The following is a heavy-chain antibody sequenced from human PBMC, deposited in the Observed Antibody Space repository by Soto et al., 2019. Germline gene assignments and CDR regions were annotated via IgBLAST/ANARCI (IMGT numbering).Heavy chain of an antibody. CDR3: AKALHASAYDY. D-gene: IGHD6-25*01. J-gene: IGHJ4*02. V-gene: IGHV3-23*01. Sequence: GSLRLSCAASGFTFSTYTMSWVRQAPGKGLEWVSDINGSGDRTYYADSVKGRFTFSRDNSKNTLYLQMNSLRAEDTAVYYCAKALHASAYDYWGQGTLVTVSS. CDR2: INGSGDRT. CDR1: GFTFSTYT.